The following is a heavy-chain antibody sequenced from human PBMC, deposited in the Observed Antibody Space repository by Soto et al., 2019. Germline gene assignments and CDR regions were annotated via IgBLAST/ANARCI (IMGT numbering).Heavy chain of an antibody. J-gene: IGHJ4*02. Sequence: HVQLVQSVAAVKKPGASVQVSCKASGYTFTSYGISWVRQAPGQGLEWMGWISAYNGNTNYAQKLQGRVTMTTDTSTSTAYLELSSLRSDDTAVYYCARDLDTAMVNPGYWGQGTLVTVSS. V-gene: IGHV1-18*01. CDR2: ISAYNGNT. D-gene: IGHD5-18*01. CDR1: GYTFTSYG. CDR3: ARDLDTAMVNPGY.